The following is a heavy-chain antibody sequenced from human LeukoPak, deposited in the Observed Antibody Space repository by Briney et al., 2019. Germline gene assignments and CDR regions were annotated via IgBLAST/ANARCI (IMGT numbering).Heavy chain of an antibody. Sequence: PGGSLRLSCSASGFTFSSFAMSWVRQAPGKGLEWVANIKHDGSDKFYVDSVKGRFTVSKDNAKNSLYLQMNSLTVEDTAVYYCSRDPYDATGYGYGAFDIWGQGTMVIVSS. CDR1: GFTFSSFA. CDR3: SRDPYDATGYGYGAFDI. J-gene: IGHJ3*02. CDR2: IKHDGSDK. V-gene: IGHV3-7*01. D-gene: IGHD3-9*01.